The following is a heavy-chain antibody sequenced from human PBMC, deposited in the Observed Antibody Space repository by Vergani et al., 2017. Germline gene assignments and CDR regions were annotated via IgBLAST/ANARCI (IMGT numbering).Heavy chain of an antibody. CDR1: GGSISSYY. J-gene: IGHJ6*02. CDR2: IYYSGST. Sequence: QVQLQESGPGLVKPSETLSLTCTDSGGSISSYYWSWIRQPPGKGLEWIGYIYYSGSTNYNPSLKSRVTISVDTSKNQFSLKLSSVTAADTAVYYCARVGGYCSGGSCYRYYYYGMDVWGQGTTVTVSS. CDR3: ARVGGYCSGGSCYRYYYYGMDV. D-gene: IGHD2-15*01. V-gene: IGHV4-59*01.